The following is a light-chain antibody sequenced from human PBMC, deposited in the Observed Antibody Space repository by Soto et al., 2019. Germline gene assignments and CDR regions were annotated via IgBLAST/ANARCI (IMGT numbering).Light chain of an antibody. CDR3: QQYGGSFT. J-gene: IGKJ3*01. Sequence: EIVLTQSPGTLSLSPGERATLSCRASQSVTSTYLAWYQQKPGQAPSLLIYDASNRATGIPDRFSGSGSGTDFTLTISRLEPEDFALYYCQQYGGSFTFGPGTKVDLK. V-gene: IGKV3-20*01. CDR1: QSVTSTY. CDR2: DAS.